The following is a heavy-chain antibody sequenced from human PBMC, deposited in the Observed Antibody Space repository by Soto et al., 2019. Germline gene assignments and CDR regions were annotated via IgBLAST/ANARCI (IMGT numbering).Heavy chain of an antibody. CDR3: ARLGGDSMVRGDNWFDP. CDR2: IYYSGST. J-gene: IGHJ5*02. CDR1: GGSISSSSYY. D-gene: IGHD3-10*01. V-gene: IGHV4-39*01. Sequence: QLQLQESGPGLVKPSETLSLTCTVSGGSISSSSYYWGWIRQPPGQGLEWIGSIYYSGSTYYNPSLKSRVTISVDTSKNQFSLKLSSVTAADTAVYYCARLGGDSMVRGDNWFDPWGQGTLVTVSS.